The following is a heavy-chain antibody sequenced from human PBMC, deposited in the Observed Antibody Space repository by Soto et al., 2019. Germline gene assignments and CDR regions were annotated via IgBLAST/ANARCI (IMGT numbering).Heavy chain of an antibody. J-gene: IGHJ4*02. Sequence: SETLSLTCTVSGASITGSSYWSWIRQPAGKGLEWIGRFSLSGTTNYNPSLRSRVTMSADVSKNQFSLRLTSVTAADTALYYCARGMTPPGAPAWYYFDSWGQGTLVTVS. V-gene: IGHV4-4*07. CDR2: FSLSGTT. CDR1: GASITGSSY. D-gene: IGHD2-8*02. CDR3: ARGMTPPGAPAWYYFDS.